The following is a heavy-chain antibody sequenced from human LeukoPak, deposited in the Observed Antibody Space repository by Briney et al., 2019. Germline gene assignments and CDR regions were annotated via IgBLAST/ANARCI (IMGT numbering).Heavy chain of an antibody. Sequence: HPGGSLRLSCAASGFTFSSFDMHWVRQPTGQGLEWVSTIGTASDTYYPGSVEGRFTLSRDNAKNSLYLQMNSLTAGDTAVYCARGPPRGKYYYMDVWGKGTTVTVSS. D-gene: IGHD1-1*01. CDR1: GFTFSSFD. CDR2: IGTASDT. CDR3: ARGPPRGKYYYMDV. J-gene: IGHJ6*03. V-gene: IGHV3-13*01.